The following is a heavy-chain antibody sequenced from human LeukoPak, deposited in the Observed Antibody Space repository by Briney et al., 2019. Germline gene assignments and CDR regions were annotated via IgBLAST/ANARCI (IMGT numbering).Heavy chain of an antibody. CDR2: IYYSGST. D-gene: IGHD6-19*01. CDR1: GGSISSYY. J-gene: IGHJ6*04. CDR3: ARSSGWYSMDV. V-gene: IGHV4-59*12. Sequence: PSETLSLTCTVSGGSISSYYWSWIRQPPGKGLEWIGYIYYSGSTNYNPSLKSRVTISVDTSKNQFSLRLSSVTAADTAVYYCARSSGWYSMDVWGKGATVTVSS.